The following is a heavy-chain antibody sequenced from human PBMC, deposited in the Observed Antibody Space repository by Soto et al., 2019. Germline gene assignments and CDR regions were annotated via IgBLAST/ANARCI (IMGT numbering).Heavy chain of an antibody. CDR1: GGSFSSSSYY. Sequence: GSLRLSCAVSGGSFSSSSYYWDWIRQPPGKGLEWIGSIYYTGSTYYTPSLKSRVTISVDTSKNQFSLKLRSVTAADTAVYYCARLFAGLHFDYWGHGTLVTVSS. J-gene: IGHJ4*01. CDR3: ARLFAGLHFDY. CDR2: IYYTGST. V-gene: IGHV4-39*01.